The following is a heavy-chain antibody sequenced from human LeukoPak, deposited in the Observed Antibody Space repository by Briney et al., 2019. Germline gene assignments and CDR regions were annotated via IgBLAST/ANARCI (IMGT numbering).Heavy chain of an antibody. CDR3: ATIGIVGATFDY. V-gene: IGHV4-59*01. D-gene: IGHD1-26*01. Sequence: PSETLSLTCTVSGGSISSYYWSWIRQPPGKGLEWIGYIYYSGSTNYNPSLKSRVTISVDTSKNQFSLKLSSVTAADTAVYYCATIGIVGATFDYWGQGTLVTVSS. J-gene: IGHJ4*02. CDR2: IYYSGST. CDR1: GGSISSYY.